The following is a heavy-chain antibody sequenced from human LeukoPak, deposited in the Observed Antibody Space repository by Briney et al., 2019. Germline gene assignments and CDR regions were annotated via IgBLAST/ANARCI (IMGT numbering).Heavy chain of an antibody. CDR2: INHSGST. Sequence: SETLSLTCAVYGGSFSGYYWSWIRQPPGNGLEWIGEINHSGSTNYNPSLKSRVTISVDTSKNQFSLKLSSVTAADTAVYYCARQIYGDLYYFDYWGQGTLVTVSS. CDR1: GGSFSGYY. V-gene: IGHV4-34*01. J-gene: IGHJ4*02. CDR3: ARQIYGDLYYFDY. D-gene: IGHD4-17*01.